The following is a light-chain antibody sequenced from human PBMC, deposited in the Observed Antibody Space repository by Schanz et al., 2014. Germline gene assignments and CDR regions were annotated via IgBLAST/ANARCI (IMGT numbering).Light chain of an antibody. V-gene: IGKV3-20*01. CDR1: QSVSSSF. CDR3: QQYGDSPPYT. Sequence: EIVLTQSPGTLSLSPGERATLSCRASQSVSSSFLAWYQQKPGQAPRLLIYGASSRATGIPDRFSASGSGTDFILTISRLEPEDFAVYYCQQYGDSPPYTFGQGTKVEVK. CDR2: GAS. J-gene: IGKJ2*01.